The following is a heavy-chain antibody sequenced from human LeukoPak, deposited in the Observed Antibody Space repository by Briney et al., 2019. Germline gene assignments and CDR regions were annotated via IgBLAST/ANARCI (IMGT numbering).Heavy chain of an antibody. J-gene: IGHJ3*02. CDR1: GGSISSYY. V-gene: IGHV4-59*12. CDR3: ARFCIAARRAFDI. Sequence: SETLSLTCTVSGGSISSYYWSWIRQPPGKGLEWIGYIYYSGSTNYNPSLKSRVTISVDRSKNQFSLKLSSVTAADTAVYYCARFCIAARRAFDIWGQGTMVTVSS. CDR2: IYYSGST. D-gene: IGHD6-6*01.